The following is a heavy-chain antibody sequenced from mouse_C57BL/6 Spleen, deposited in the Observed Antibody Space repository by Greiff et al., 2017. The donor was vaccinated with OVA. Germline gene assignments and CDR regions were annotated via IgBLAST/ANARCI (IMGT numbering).Heavy chain of an antibody. CDR3: AREITTVVPFAY. Sequence: EVKVVESGGGLVKPGGSLKLSCAASGFTFSSYAMSWVRQTPEKRLEWVATISDGGSYTYYPDNVKGRFTISRDNAKNNLYLQMSHLKSEDTAMYYCAREITTVVPFAYWGQGTLVTVSA. CDR1: GFTFSSYA. V-gene: IGHV5-4*01. D-gene: IGHD1-1*01. CDR2: ISDGGSYT. J-gene: IGHJ3*01.